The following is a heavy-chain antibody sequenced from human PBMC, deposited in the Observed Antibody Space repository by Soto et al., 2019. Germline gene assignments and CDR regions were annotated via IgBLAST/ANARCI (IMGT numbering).Heavy chain of an antibody. V-gene: IGHV3-30*18. J-gene: IGHJ6*02. Sequence: GGSLRLSCAASGFTFSDYGMHWVRQAPGKGLEWVAVISYDGSYKFYADSVKGRFTISRDNSKNTLYLQMNSLRADETAIYYCAKAYYYDNSGYYYGYSYYGMDVWGQGTTVTVSS. CDR3: AKAYYYDNSGYYYGYSYYGMDV. D-gene: IGHD3-22*01. CDR1: GFTFSDYG. CDR2: ISYDGSYK.